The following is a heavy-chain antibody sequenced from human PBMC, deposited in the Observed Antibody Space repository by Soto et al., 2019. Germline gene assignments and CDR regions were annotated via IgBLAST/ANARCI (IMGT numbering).Heavy chain of an antibody. CDR3: ARDYGGNVFDY. J-gene: IGHJ4*02. D-gene: IGHD4-17*01. CDR2: INHSGST. V-gene: IGHV4-34*01. CDR1: GGSFSGYY. Sequence: QVQLQQWGAGLLKPSETLSLTCAVYGGSFSGYYWSWIRQPPGKGLEWIGEINHSGSTNYNPSLKXRXTXSXXTSKNQFSLKLSSVTAADTAVYYCARDYGGNVFDYWGQGTLVTVSS.